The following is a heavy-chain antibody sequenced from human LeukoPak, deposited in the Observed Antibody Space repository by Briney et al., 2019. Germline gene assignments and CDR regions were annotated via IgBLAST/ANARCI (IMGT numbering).Heavy chain of an antibody. CDR2: INPNSGGT. D-gene: IGHD3-3*01. CDR1: RYTFTGYY. V-gene: IGHV1-2*02. CDR3: ARATGFGVVIKGFDP. J-gene: IGHJ5*02. Sequence: ASVKVSCKASRYTFTGYYMHWVRQAPGQGLEWMGWINPNSGGTNYAQKFQGRVTMTRDTSISTAYMELSRLRSDDTAVYYCARATGFGVVIKGFDPWGQGTLVTVSS.